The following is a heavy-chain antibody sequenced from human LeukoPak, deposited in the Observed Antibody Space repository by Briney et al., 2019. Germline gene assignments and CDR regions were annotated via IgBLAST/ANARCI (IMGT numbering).Heavy chain of an antibody. CDR2: ISSDGSNK. V-gene: IGHV3-30*03. CDR3: ARGGYYDIGGGDAFDI. CDR1: GFTFSSYG. J-gene: IGHJ3*02. D-gene: IGHD3-22*01. Sequence: GGSLRLSCAASGFTFSSYGMHWVRQAPGKGLEWVAVISSDGSNKYYADSVKGRFTISRDNSKNTLYLQMNSLRAEDTAVYYCARGGYYDIGGGDAFDIWGQGTMVTVSS.